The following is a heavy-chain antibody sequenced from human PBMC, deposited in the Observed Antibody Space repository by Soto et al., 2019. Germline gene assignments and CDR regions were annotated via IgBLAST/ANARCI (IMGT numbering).Heavy chain of an antibody. J-gene: IGHJ3*02. CDR1: GSSISSYY. CDR3: ARQYGDYVRGAFDI. CDR2: TYYSGST. V-gene: IGHV4-59*01. D-gene: IGHD4-17*01. Sequence: SETLSLTCTVSGSSISSYYWSWIRQPPGKGLEWIGYTYYSGSTNYNPSLKSRVTISVDTSKNQFSLKLSSVTAADTAVYYCARQYGDYVRGAFDIWGQGTMVTVSS.